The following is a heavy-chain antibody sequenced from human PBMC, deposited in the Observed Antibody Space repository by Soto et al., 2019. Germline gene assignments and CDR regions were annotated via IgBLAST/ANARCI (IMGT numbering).Heavy chain of an antibody. D-gene: IGHD2-2*01. CDR2: TIPIFGTA. CDR1: GGTFSSYA. Sequence: ASVKVSCKAPGGTFSSYAIRWVRQAPGRGVAWMGRTIPIFGTANYAQQFQGRVTITADESTSTAYMELSSLRSEDTAVYYCARDYCSSTSCPAYYYGMDVWGQGTTVTVSS. J-gene: IGHJ6*02. V-gene: IGHV1-69*13. CDR3: ARDYCSSTSCPAYYYGMDV.